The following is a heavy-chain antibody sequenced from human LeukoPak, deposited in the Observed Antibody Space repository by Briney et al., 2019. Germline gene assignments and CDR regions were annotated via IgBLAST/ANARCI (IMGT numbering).Heavy chain of an antibody. D-gene: IGHD5-12*01. V-gene: IGHV4-4*09. Sequence: PSETLSLTCTVSGGPISSYYWSWVRQPPGKGLEWIGYIYTSGSTNYNPSLKSRVTISVDTSKNQFSLKLSSVTAAGTAVYYCARVVATYYYYYMDVWGKGTTVTVPS. CDR3: ARVVATYYYYYMDV. J-gene: IGHJ6*03. CDR2: IYTSGST. CDR1: GGPISSYY.